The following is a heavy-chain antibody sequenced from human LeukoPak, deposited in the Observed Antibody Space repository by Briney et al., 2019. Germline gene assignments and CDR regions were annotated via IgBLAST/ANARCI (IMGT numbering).Heavy chain of an antibody. D-gene: IGHD3-10*01. CDR1: GFTFSNYW. CDR2: ISWNSGHK. Sequence: PGGSLRLSCAASGFTFSNYWMHWVRQAPGKGLEWVSGISWNSGHKGYADSVKGRFTISRDNAKNSLYLRMNSLRAEDTALYYCAKDRRPTVSGGYFDLWGRGTLVIVSS. V-gene: IGHV3-9*01. CDR3: AKDRRPTVSGGYFDL. J-gene: IGHJ2*01.